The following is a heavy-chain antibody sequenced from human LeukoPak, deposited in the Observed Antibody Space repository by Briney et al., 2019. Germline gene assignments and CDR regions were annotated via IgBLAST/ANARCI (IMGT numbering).Heavy chain of an antibody. CDR2: INPSGGST. J-gene: IGHJ4*02. D-gene: IGHD6-6*01. Sequence: ASVKVSCKASGYTFTNYYMHCVRQAPGQGLEWMGIINPSGGSTSYAQEFQGRVTMTRDTSTNTVYLELSSLGSEDTAVYYCARRGLAARPSGFDYWGQGTLVTVSS. CDR1: GYTFTNYY. V-gene: IGHV1-46*01. CDR3: ARRGLAARPSGFDY.